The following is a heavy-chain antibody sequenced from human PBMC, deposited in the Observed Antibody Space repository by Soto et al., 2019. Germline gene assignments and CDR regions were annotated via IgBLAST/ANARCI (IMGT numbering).Heavy chain of an antibody. V-gene: IGHV3-30-3*01. CDR1: GFTLSSYS. D-gene: IGHD2-21*01. CDR3: ARGRSVINHDDFEY. Sequence: QVQLVESGGGVVQPGRSLRLSCAASGFTLSSYSMHWVRQAPGKGLDWVAAMSYDGSSKYFADSVKGRFTISRDNSKNTLSLQMNSLGGEDSAVYYCARGRSVINHDDFEYWSQGTLVTVSS. CDR2: MSYDGSSK. J-gene: IGHJ4*02.